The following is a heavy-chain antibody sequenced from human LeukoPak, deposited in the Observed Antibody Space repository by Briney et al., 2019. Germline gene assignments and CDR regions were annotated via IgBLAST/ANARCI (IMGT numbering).Heavy chain of an antibody. Sequence: GGSLRLSCAASGFTFSSYAMHWVRQAPGKGLEWVAVISYDGSNKYYADSVKGRFTISRDNSKNTLYLQMNSLRAEDTAVYYCSRGYCSGGSCYGINFAFDIWGQGTMVTVSS. CDR3: SRGYCSGGSCYGINFAFDI. CDR1: GFTFSSYA. CDR2: ISYDGSNK. D-gene: IGHD2-15*01. J-gene: IGHJ3*02. V-gene: IGHV3-30-3*01.